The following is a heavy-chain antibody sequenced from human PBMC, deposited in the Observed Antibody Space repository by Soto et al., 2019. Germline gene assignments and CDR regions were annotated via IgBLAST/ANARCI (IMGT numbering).Heavy chain of an antibody. CDR1: GYTFTSYA. Sequence: ASVKVSCKASGYTFTSYAMHWVRQAPGQRLEWMGWINAGNGNTKYSQKFQGRVTITRDTSASTAYMELSSLRSEDTAVYYCARVVLDNSSSWYEYYYYGMDVWGQGTTVTVSS. CDR3: ARVVLDNSSSWYEYYYYGMDV. CDR2: INAGNGNT. V-gene: IGHV1-3*01. D-gene: IGHD6-13*01. J-gene: IGHJ6*02.